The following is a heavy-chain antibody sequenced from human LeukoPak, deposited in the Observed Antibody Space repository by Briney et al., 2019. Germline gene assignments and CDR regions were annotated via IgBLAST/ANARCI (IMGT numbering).Heavy chain of an antibody. CDR3: ARDCSSTSCYRGHFDY. CDR1: GYTFTSYG. V-gene: IGHV1-18*01. J-gene: IGHJ4*02. Sequence: ASVKVSCKASGYTFTSYGISWVRQAPGQGLEWMGWISAYNGNTNYAQKLQGRVTITADESTSTAYMELSSLRSEDTAVYYCARDCSSTSCYRGHFDYWGQGTLVTVSS. D-gene: IGHD2-2*02. CDR2: ISAYNGNT.